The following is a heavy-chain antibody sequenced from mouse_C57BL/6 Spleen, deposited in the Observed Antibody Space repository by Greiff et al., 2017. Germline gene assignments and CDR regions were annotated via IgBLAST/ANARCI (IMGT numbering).Heavy chain of an antibody. CDR3: ARAPGYWYFDV. CDR2: IYPGSGTT. Sequence: VQLQQSGAELVRPGASVKMSCKASGYTFTDYYINWVKQRPGQGLEWIARIYPGSGTTYYNEKFKGKATLTAEKSTSTAYMQLSSLTSEDSAIYFCARAPGYWYFDVWGTGTTVTVSS. J-gene: IGHJ1*03. CDR1: GYTFTDYY. V-gene: IGHV1-76*01.